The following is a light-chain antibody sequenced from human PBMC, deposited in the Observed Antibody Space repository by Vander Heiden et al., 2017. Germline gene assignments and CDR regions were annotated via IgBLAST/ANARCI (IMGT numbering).Light chain of an antibody. CDR3: CSYADSYTFEV. CDR1: SGDVGTYNY. CDR2: DVS. V-gene: IGLV2-11*01. Sequence: QSALTQPRPVSGSPGQSVTISCTRTSGDVGTYNYVSWYQQYPGKAPKLMIYDVSKRPSGVPDRFSGSKSGNTASLTISGLQAEDEADYYCCSYADSYTFEVFGTGTKVTVL. J-gene: IGLJ1*01.